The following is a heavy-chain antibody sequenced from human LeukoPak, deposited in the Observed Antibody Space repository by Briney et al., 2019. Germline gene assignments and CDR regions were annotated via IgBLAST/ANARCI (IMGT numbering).Heavy chain of an antibody. CDR2: IYYSGST. CDR1: GGSISSYY. J-gene: IGHJ5*02. V-gene: IGHV4-59*01. D-gene: IGHD6-13*01. CDR3: ARAGQQLVYWFDP. Sequence: SETLSLTCTVSGGSISSYYWSWIRQPPGKGLESIGYIYYSGSTNYNPSLKSRVTISVDTSKNQFSLKLSSVTAADTAVYYCARAGQQLVYWFDPWGQGTLVTVSS.